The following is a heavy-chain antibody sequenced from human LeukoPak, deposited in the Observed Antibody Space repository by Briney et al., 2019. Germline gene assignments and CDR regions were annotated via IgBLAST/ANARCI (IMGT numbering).Heavy chain of an antibody. CDR3: VRGDNRDY. CDR2: IGKTSRDM. D-gene: IGHD1-14*01. Sequence: GGSLRLSCAASGFSFSATTMNWVRQAPGKGLEWISSIGKTSRDMYYADSVRGRFTISRDNAKNSLFLLMNSLRVEDTSVYYCVRGDNRDYWGQGTLVTVSS. CDR1: GFSFSATT. J-gene: IGHJ4*02. V-gene: IGHV3-21*01.